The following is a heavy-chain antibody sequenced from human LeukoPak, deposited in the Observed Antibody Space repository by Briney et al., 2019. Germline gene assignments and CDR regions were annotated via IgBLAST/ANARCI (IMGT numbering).Heavy chain of an antibody. CDR2: ISYDGSNK. CDR3: AREVYYYGSGSYFDY. J-gene: IGHJ4*02. Sequence: GGSLRLSCAASGFTFSSYAMHWVRQAPGKGLEWVAVISYDGSNKYYADSVKGRFTISRDNSKNTLYLQMNSLRAEDTAVYYCAREVYYYGSGSYFDYWGQGTLVTVSS. V-gene: IGHV3-30*04. D-gene: IGHD3-10*01. CDR1: GFTFSSYA.